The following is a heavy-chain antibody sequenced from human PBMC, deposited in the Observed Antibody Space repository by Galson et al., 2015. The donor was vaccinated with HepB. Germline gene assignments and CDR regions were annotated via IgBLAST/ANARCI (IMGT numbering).Heavy chain of an antibody. CDR3: ARVDTAILKD. Sequence: SETLSLTCAVYGGSFSGYYWSWIRQPPGKGLEWIGEINHSGSTNYNPSLKSRVTISVDTSKNQFSLKLSSVTAADTAVYYCARVDTAILKDWGQGTLVTVSS. V-gene: IGHV4-34*01. CDR1: GGSFSGYY. CDR2: INHSGST. D-gene: IGHD5-18*01. J-gene: IGHJ4*02.